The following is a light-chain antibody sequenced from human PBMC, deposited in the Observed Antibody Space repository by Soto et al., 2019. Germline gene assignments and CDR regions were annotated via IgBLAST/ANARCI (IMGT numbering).Light chain of an antibody. CDR3: QQSQSSLPT. Sequence: EIVLTQSPGTLSLSPGERATLLCRASQSVSSAYLAWYQHKPGQAPRLFIYAAFSRATGIPDRFSGSGSGTDFSLTISRLEPEDFAVYYCQQSQSSLPTFGQGTKVEIK. CDR2: AAF. V-gene: IGKV3-20*01. J-gene: IGKJ1*01. CDR1: QSVSSAY.